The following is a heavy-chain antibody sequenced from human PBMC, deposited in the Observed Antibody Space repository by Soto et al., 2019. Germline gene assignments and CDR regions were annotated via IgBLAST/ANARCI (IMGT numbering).Heavy chain of an antibody. CDR3: AKDEVRVLGVPRDYYGTDV. J-gene: IGHJ6*02. D-gene: IGHD2-8*02. Sequence: PGGSLRLSCEASGSTFSSYGMHWVRQAPGKGLEWVAVISFDGSKTYYADSVKGRFTISRDNSKNTRNLQMDSLRAEDTAVYYCAKDEVRVLGVPRDYYGTDVWGQGTTVTVSS. V-gene: IGHV3-30*18. CDR1: GSTFSSYG. CDR2: ISFDGSKT.